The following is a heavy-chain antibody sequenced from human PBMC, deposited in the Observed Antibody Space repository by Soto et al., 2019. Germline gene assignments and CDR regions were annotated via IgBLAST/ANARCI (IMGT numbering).Heavy chain of an antibody. CDR2: SRDKPQGYST. D-gene: IGHD3-22*01. V-gene: IGHV3-72*01. CDR1: GFTFSSYG. Sequence: GGSLRLSCAASGFTFSSYGMHWVRQAPGKGLEWVGRSRDKPQGYSTAYAASVKGRFTTSRDESKNSAYLQMNSLKTEDTAVYYCVRATYFSDSSGYTRCLDYWGQGTLVTVS. J-gene: IGHJ4*02. CDR3: VRATYFSDSSGYTRCLDY.